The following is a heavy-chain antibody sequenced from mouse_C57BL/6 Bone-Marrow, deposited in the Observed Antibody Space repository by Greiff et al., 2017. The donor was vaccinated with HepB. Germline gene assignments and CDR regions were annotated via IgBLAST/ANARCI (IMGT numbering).Heavy chain of an antibody. CDR2: INPNNGGT. J-gene: IGHJ1*03. Sequence: EVQLQQSGPELVKPGASVKISCKASGYTFTDYYMNWVKQSHGKSLEWIGDINPNNGGTSYNQKFKGKATLTVDKSSSTAYMELRSLTSEDSAVYYCANYYGSSYENWYFDVWGTGTTVTVSS. CDR3: ANYYGSSYENWYFDV. CDR1: GYTFTDYY. V-gene: IGHV1-26*01. D-gene: IGHD1-1*01.